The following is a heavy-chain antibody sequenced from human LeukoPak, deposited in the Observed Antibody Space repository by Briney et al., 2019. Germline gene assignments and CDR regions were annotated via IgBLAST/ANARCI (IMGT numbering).Heavy chain of an antibody. D-gene: IGHD6-13*01. CDR1: GGSISSYY. Sequence: SETLSLTCTVSGGSISSYYWSWIRQPPGKGLEWIGYIYYSGSTNYNPSLKSRVTISVDTSKNQFSLKPSSVTAADTAVYYCARVLGSSWYFDLWGRGTLVTVSS. J-gene: IGHJ2*01. CDR3: ARVLGSSWYFDL. V-gene: IGHV4-59*01. CDR2: IYYSGST.